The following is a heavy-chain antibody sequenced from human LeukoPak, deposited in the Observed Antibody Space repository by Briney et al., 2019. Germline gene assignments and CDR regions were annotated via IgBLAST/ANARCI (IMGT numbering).Heavy chain of an antibody. V-gene: IGHV3-49*04. CDR3: TRVDDFWSGYGHFGY. J-gene: IGHJ4*02. CDR2: IRSKAYGGTT. Sequence: GGSLRLSCTASGFTFGDYAMSWVRQAPGKGLEWVGFIRSKAYGGTTEYAASVKGRFTISRDDSKSITYLRMNSLKTEDTAVYYCTRVDDFWSGYGHFGYWGQGTLVTVSS. D-gene: IGHD3-3*01. CDR1: GFTFGDYA.